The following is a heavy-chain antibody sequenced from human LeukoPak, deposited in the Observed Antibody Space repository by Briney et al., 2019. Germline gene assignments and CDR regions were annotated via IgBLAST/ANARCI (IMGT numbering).Heavy chain of an antibody. Sequence: GGSLRLSCAASGFTFSSYSMNWVRQAPGKGLEWVSYISSSSSTIYYADSVKGRFTISRDNAKNSLYLQMNSLRDEDTAVYYCARGWGYSYGSGSAFDIWGQGTMVTVSS. D-gene: IGHD5-18*01. CDR1: GFTFSSYS. CDR2: ISSSSSTI. CDR3: ARGWGYSYGSGSAFDI. V-gene: IGHV3-48*02. J-gene: IGHJ3*02.